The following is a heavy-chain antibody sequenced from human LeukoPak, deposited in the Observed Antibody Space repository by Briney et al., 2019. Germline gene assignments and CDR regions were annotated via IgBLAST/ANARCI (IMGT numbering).Heavy chain of an antibody. D-gene: IGHD3-22*01. CDR3: AKAAWNYYDSSGYYNWFDP. CDR1: GFTFSSYA. Sequence: GGSLRLSCAASGFTFSSYAMSWVRQAPGKGLEWVSAISGSGGSTYYADSVKGRFTISRDNSKNTLHLQMNSLRAEDTALYYCAKAAWNYYDSSGYYNWFDPWGQGTLVTVSS. J-gene: IGHJ5*02. V-gene: IGHV3-23*01. CDR2: ISGSGGST.